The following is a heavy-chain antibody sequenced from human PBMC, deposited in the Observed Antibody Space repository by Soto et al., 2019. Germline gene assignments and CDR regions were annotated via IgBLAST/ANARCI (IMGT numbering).Heavy chain of an antibody. Sequence: PSETLSLTCTVSGGSISSGGYYWSRIRQHPGKGLEWIGYIYYSGSTNYNPSLKSRVTISVDTSKNQFSLKLSSVTAADTAVYYCAALGYCSSTSCRLYAFDIWGQGTMVTVS. CDR3: AALGYCSSTSCRLYAFDI. CDR1: GGSISSGGYY. V-gene: IGHV4-61*08. D-gene: IGHD2-2*01. CDR2: IYYSGST. J-gene: IGHJ3*02.